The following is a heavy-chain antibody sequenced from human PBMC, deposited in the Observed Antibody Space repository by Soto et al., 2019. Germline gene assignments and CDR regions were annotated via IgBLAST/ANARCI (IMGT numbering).Heavy chain of an antibody. V-gene: IGHV4-4*07. CDR2: IYTSGST. CDR3: ARVMEQLALDY. D-gene: IGHD6-6*01. CDR1: GGSISSYY. J-gene: IGHJ4*02. Sequence: QVQLQESGPGLVKPSETLSLTCTVSGGSISSYYWTWIRQPAGKGPEWIGRIYTSGSTNYNPSPKSRVTMSVDTSKDQFSLKLSPVTAADTAVYYCARVMEQLALDYWGQGTLVTVSS.